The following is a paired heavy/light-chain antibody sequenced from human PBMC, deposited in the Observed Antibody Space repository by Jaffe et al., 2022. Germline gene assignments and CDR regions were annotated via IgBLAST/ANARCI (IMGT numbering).Light chain of an antibody. CDR2: DVS. J-gene: IGLJ1*01. V-gene: IGLV2-14*03. CDR3: SSYTSSSTDV. CDR1: SSDVGGYNY. Sequence: QSALTQPASVSGSPGQSITISCTGTSSDVGGYNYVSWYQQHPGKAPKLMIYDVSNRPSGVSNRFSGSKSGNTASLTISGLQAEDEADYYCSSYTSSSTDVFGTGTKVTVL.
Heavy chain of an antibody. CDR3: ARSGSSGWYFSYYYYYMDV. D-gene: IGHD6-19*01. CDR1: GGSISSGSYY. Sequence: QVQLQESGPGLVKPSQTLSLTCTVSGGSISSGSYYWSWIRQPAGKGLEWIGRIYTSGSTNYNPSLKSRVTISVDTSKNQFSLKLSSVTAADTAVYYCARSGSSGWYFSYYYYYMDVWGKGTTVTVSS. V-gene: IGHV4-61*02. J-gene: IGHJ6*03. CDR2: IYTSGST.